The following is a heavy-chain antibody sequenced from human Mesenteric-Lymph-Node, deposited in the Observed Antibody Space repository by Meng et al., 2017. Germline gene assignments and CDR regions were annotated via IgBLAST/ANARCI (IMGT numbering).Heavy chain of an antibody. CDR2: ISSSGYST. V-gene: IGHV3-23*01. D-gene: IGHD2-2*01. J-gene: IGHJ4*02. CDR3: AKVMTPAGIRNDY. Sequence: EVQLLESGGGLVQPGGSLRLSCAASGFTFTSYAMTWVRQAPGKGLEWVSSISSSGYSTYFADSVKGRFTISRDNSKNTLYLQMSSLRADDTAVYYCAKVMTPAGIRNDYWGQGTLVTVSS. CDR1: GFTFTSYA.